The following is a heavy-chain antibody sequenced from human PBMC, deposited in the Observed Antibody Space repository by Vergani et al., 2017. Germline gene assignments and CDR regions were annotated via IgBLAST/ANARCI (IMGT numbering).Heavy chain of an antibody. Sequence: EVQLVESGGGLVQPGRSLRLSCAASGFTFDDYAMHWVRQAPGKGLEWVSGLSWNSGSIGYADSVKGRFTISRDNAKNSLYLQMNRLRAEDTALYYGARIGGKGSSGWGFDYWGQGTLVTVSS. V-gene: IGHV3-9*01. J-gene: IGHJ4*02. CDR3: ARIGGKGSSGWGFDY. D-gene: IGHD6-19*01. CDR2: LSWNSGSI. CDR1: GFTFDDYA.